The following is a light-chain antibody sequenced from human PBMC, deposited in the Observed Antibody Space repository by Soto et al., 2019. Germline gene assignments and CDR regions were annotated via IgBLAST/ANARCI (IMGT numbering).Light chain of an antibody. CDR2: GAS. CDR3: QQYGFSLRT. V-gene: IGKV3-20*01. J-gene: IGKJ1*01. CDR1: QSVNSNY. Sequence: ETVLTQSPDTLSLSPGERATLSCRASQSVNSNYLAWYQQKPGQAPRLLIYGASIRATGIPDRFSGSGSGTDFTLTISRLEPEDFAVYYCQQYGFSLRTFGQGSKVEI.